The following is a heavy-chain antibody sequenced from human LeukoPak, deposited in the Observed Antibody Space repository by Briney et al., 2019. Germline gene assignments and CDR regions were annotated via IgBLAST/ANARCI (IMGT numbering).Heavy chain of an antibody. CDR2: INPKNGGT. CDR3: ARRGAYFDY. V-gene: IGHV1-2*02. J-gene: IGHJ4*02. Sequence: ALVKVSCKTSGYSFTGYYMHWVRQAPGQGLEWMGWINPKNGGTNYPQKFQGRVTMTTDTSVGTAYMELSSLASDDTAVYYCARRGAYFDYWGQGTLVTVSS. CDR1: GYSFTGYY.